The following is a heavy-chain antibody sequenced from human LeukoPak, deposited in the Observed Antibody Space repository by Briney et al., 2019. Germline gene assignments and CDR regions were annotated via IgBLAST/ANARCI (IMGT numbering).Heavy chain of an antibody. D-gene: IGHD2-2*01. CDR1: GGSLSGYS. CDR2: LNHSGST. J-gene: IGHJ4*02. Sequence: PSETLSLTCAVYGGSLSGYSWSWIRQPPGKGLEWIGELNHSGSTNYNPSLKSRVTISVETSKNQFSLKLSSVTAADSAFYYCARVPGRPAAVFDYWGQGTLVTVSS. V-gene: IGHV4-34*01. CDR3: ARVPGRPAAVFDY.